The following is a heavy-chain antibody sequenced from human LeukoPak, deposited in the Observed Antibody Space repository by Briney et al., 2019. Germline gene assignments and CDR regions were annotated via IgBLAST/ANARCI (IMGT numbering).Heavy chain of an antibody. CDR3: ARGIAVAGSAFDI. CDR1: GGSFSSYY. J-gene: IGHJ3*02. V-gene: IGHV4-34*01. Sequence: PSETLSLTCAVYGGSFSSYYWSWIRQPPGKGLEWIGEINHSGSTNYNPSLKSRVTISVDTSKNHFSLKVSSVTAADTAVYYCARGIAVAGSAFDIWGQGTMVTVSS. D-gene: IGHD6-19*01. CDR2: INHSGST.